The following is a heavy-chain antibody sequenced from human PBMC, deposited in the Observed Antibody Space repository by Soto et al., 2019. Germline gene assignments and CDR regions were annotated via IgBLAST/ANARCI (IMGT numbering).Heavy chain of an antibody. CDR2: VYHRGTT. J-gene: IGHJ4*02. Sequence: SETLSLTCSVSGASTSNYHYSWIRQSPGKGLEWIGYVYHRGTTYYTPSLKSRVNMSVDTSTNEFYLNLKSVTAADTAVYYCALGGYNYGRPFDFWGQGTLVTVSS. CDR1: GASTSNYH. CDR3: ALGGYNYGRPFDF. V-gene: IGHV4-59*01. D-gene: IGHD5-18*01.